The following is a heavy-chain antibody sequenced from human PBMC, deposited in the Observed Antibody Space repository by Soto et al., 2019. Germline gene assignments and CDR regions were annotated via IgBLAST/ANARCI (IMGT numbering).Heavy chain of an antibody. J-gene: IGHJ5*02. D-gene: IGHD3-16*01. CDR1: GGFLSESH. V-gene: IGHV4-34*01. Sequence: SQTLSLTCAVYGGFLSESHWTWIRQPPGKGLEWIGEINHVGGTNYNPSLKSRVTMSVDTSQNQFSLRLISVTAADTAMYFCVRIRYQLPSSVLWLDPWGQGTPVTVSS. CDR2: INHVGGT. CDR3: VRIRYQLPSSVLWLDP.